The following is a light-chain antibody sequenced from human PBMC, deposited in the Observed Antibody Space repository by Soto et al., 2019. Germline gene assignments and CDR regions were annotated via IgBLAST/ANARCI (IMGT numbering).Light chain of an antibody. CDR1: SSNIGGNT. J-gene: IGLJ1*01. Sequence: QSVLTQPPSASWTPGQRVTISCSGSSSNIGGNTVNWYQQLPGTAPKLLIYGNDQRPSGVPDRFSGSKSGTSASLAISGLQSEDEADYYCAAWDDSLNAFVFGTGTKVTVL. CDR3: AAWDDSLNAFV. CDR2: GND. V-gene: IGLV1-44*01.